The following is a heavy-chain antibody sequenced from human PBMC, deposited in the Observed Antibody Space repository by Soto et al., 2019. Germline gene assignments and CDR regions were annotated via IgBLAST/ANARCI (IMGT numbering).Heavy chain of an antibody. CDR2: ISSSSSTI. J-gene: IGHJ4*02. Sequence: EVQLVESGGGLVQPGGSLRLSCAASGFTFSSYSMNWVRQAPGKGLEWVSYISSSSSTIYYADSVKGRFTISRDNAKNSLYLQMNSLRDEDTAVYYCARDPDLSGSYQFDYWGQGTLVTVSS. D-gene: IGHD1-26*01. V-gene: IGHV3-48*02. CDR1: GFTFSSYS. CDR3: ARDPDLSGSYQFDY.